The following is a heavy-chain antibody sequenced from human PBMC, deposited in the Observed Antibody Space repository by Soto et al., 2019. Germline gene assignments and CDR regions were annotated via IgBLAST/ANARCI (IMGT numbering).Heavy chain of an antibody. CDR3: VRSMIIVVRLIGLDY. D-gene: IGHD3-22*01. CDR1: GFTFRSYA. CDR2: ISYDGSNK. J-gene: IGHJ4*02. Sequence: GGSLRLSCGASGFTFRSYAMHWVRQTPGKGLEWAAVISYDGSNKHYADSVKGRFSISRDNSKNMLYLQMDSLSTEDTAVYYCVRSMIIVVRLIGLDYWGQGTMVTVYS. V-gene: IGHV3-30-3*01.